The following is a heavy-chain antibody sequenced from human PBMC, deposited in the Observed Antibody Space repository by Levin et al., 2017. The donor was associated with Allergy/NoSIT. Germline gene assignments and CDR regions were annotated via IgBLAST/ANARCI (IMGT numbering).Heavy chain of an antibody. CDR2: INHSGST. Sequence: PSETLSLTCAVYGGSFSGHYWSWIRQPPGKGLEWIGEINHSGSTNYNPSLKSRVTISVDTSKNQFSLKLSSVTAADTAVYYCARGAGTLDYWGQGTLVTVSS. J-gene: IGHJ4*02. CDR3: ARGAGTLDY. V-gene: IGHV4-34*01. CDR1: GGSFSGHY.